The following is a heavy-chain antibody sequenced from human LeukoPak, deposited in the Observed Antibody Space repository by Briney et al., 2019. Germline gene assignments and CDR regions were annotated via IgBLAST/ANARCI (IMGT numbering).Heavy chain of an antibody. CDR2: TYYRSKWYS. Sequence: SQTLSLTSAISGDSVSSNSAAWNWIRQFPSRGLEWLGRTYYRSKWYSDYAVSVKGRVSINADTSKNQFSLQLNSVTPEDTAVYYCATGGNTVTPLPFDYWGQGTLVTVSS. D-gene: IGHD4-17*01. CDR1: GDSVSSNSAA. CDR3: ATGGNTVTPLPFDY. J-gene: IGHJ4*02. V-gene: IGHV6-1*01.